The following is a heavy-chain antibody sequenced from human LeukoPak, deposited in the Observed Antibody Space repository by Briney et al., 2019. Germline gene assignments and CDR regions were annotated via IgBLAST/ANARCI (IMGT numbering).Heavy chain of an antibody. CDR2: ISSRSDGT. Sequence: GGSLRLSCAASGFRFGSYAMSWVRQPPGKGLEWVSAISSRSDGTWNVDSVRGRFTLSRDNSKNTLYLQMNSLRAEDTALYCCVRDRRFPDDVFDIWGQGTMVTVSS. D-gene: IGHD2-21*01. V-gene: IGHV3-23*01. CDR3: VRDRRFPDDVFDI. CDR1: GFRFGSYA. J-gene: IGHJ3*02.